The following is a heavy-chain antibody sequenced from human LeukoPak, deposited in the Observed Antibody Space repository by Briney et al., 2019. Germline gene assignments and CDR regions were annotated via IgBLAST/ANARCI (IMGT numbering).Heavy chain of an antibody. J-gene: IGHJ4*02. D-gene: IGHD1-26*01. Sequence: GGSLRLSCAASQFYMDWVRQAPGKGLEWVSTIYSGGSTYYADSVKGRFIISRDNSKNTLYLQMNSLRAEDTAVYYCASGESYYLENWGQGTLVTVSS. CDR3: ASGESYYLEN. CDR1: QFY. V-gene: IGHV3-66*01. CDR2: IYSGGST.